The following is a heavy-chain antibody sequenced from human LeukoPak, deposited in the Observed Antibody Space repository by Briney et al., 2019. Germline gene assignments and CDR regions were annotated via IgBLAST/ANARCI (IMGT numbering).Heavy chain of an antibody. CDR2: ISWNSGSI. CDR1: GFTFDDYA. J-gene: IGHJ5*02. V-gene: IGHV3-9*01. D-gene: IGHD3-10*01. CDR3: AKYSYGSGTSFDP. Sequence: GGSLRLSCAASGFTFDDYAMHWVRQAPGKGLEWVSGISWNSGSIGYVDSVKGRFTISRDNAKNSLYLQMSSLRAEDTAVFYCAKYSYGSGTSFDPWGQGTLVTVSS.